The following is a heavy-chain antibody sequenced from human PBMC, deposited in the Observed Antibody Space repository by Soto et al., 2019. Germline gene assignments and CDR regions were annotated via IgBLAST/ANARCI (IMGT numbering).Heavy chain of an antibody. J-gene: IGHJ4*01. Sequence: QVQLVQSGAEVKKPGSSVKVSCKASGGTFSSYAISWVRQATGQGLEWMGGIIPILGTANYAQKFQGRVTITADDPTRTAYMELSIPGSEDTAVYYCAGGNIGLVPDAIHFYYWGQGTLVTVSS. V-gene: IGHV1-69*12. D-gene: IGHD2-2*01. CDR2: IIPILGTA. CDR3: AGGNIGLVPDAIHFYY. CDR1: GGTFSSYA.